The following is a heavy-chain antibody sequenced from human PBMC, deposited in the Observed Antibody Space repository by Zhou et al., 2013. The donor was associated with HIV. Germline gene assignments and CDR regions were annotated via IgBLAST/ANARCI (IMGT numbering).Heavy chain of an antibody. CDR1: GYTFTDYY. CDR2: INPDRGDA. V-gene: IGHV1-2*02. J-gene: IGHJ5*02. D-gene: IGHD7-27*01. CDR3: ARDRDWGFPRWFDP. Sequence: QVQVEQSGTEVAKPGASVKVSCKASGYTFTDYYMFWVRQAPGQGLEWMGWINPDRGDAKLAQKFQGRVTLTRDTSISTAYMELSSLRFDDTAVYYCARDRDWGFPRWFDPWGQGTLVTGLL.